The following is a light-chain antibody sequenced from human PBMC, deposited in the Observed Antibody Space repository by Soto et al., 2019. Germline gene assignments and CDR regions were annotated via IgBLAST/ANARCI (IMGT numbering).Light chain of an antibody. CDR1: QSISSY. J-gene: IGKJ1*01. CDR2: AAS. CDR3: QKSFSAPWK. Sequence: DIQITQSPSSLSASVVDRVTITFLASQSISSYLNWYQQKPGKVPKLLIYAASSLQGGVPSRFSGSGSGTDFTLTISSLQPEDFATYYCQKSFSAPWKFGQGTKVDIK. V-gene: IGKV1-39*01.